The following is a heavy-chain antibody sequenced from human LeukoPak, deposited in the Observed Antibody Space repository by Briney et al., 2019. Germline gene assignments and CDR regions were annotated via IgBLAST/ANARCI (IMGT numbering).Heavy chain of an antibody. V-gene: IGHV4-59*08. J-gene: IGHJ4*02. CDR3: ARHGPGYGDFSIDY. CDR1: GGSISSYY. CDR2: IYYSGST. Sequence: SETLSLTCTVSGGSISSYYWSWIRQPPGKGLEWIGYIYYSGSTNYNPSLKSRVTMSVDTSKNQFSLKLSSVTAADTAVYYCARHGPGYGDFSIDYWGQGNLVTVSS. D-gene: IGHD4-17*01.